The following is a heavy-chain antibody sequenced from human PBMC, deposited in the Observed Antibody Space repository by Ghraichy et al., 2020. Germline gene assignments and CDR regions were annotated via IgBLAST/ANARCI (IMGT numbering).Heavy chain of an antibody. J-gene: IGHJ4*02. CDR3: AKVRRDDILTGYADFDY. CDR2: ISGSGGST. Sequence: GGSLRLSCAVFGFPFGNYAMSWVRQAPGKGLEWVSGISGSGGSTYYADSVKGRFTISRDNSKNTLYLQMNSLRAEDTAVYYCAKVRRDDILTGYADFDYWGQGILVTVSS. CDR1: GFPFGNYA. V-gene: IGHV3-23*01. D-gene: IGHD3-9*01.